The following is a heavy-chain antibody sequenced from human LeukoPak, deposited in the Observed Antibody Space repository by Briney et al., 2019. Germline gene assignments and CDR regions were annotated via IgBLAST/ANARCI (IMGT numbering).Heavy chain of an antibody. V-gene: IGHV3-74*01. CDR3: ARYEQRPGVTASDP. CDR1: GFTFTNYW. CDR2: INPDGSWT. D-gene: IGHD2-21*02. J-gene: IGHJ5*02. Sequence: PGGSLRLSCAASGFTFTNYWMTWFRQAPGKGLVWVSCINPDGSWTLHADSVKGRFAISRDYARNTLYLQMNSLGVEDTAMYYCARYEQRPGVTASDPWSQGTLVTVSS.